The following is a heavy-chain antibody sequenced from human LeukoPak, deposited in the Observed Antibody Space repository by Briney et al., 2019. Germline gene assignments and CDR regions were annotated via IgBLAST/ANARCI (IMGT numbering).Heavy chain of an antibody. Sequence: SETLSLTCTVSGGSISSHYWSWIRQPPGKGLEWIGYIYYSGSTNYNPSLKSRVTISVDTSKNQFSLKLSSVTAADTAVYYCARVTYSGYGFGDPGYWGQGTLVTVSS. J-gene: IGHJ4*02. V-gene: IGHV4-59*11. CDR3: ARVTYSGYGFGDPGY. CDR2: IYYSGST. D-gene: IGHD5-12*01. CDR1: GGSISSHY.